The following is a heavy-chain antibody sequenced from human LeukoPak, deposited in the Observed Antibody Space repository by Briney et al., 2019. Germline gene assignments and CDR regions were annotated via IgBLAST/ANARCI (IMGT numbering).Heavy chain of an antibody. CDR2: ISGSGGST. CDR1: GFTFSSYA. D-gene: IGHD3-22*01. J-gene: IGHJ4*02. CDR3: AKDSKRGITMIVVVQGGFDY. V-gene: IGHV3-23*01. Sequence: GGSLRLSCAASGFTFSSYAMSWVRQAPGKGLEWVSAISGSGGSTYYADSVKGRFTISRDNSKNTLYLQMNSLRAGDTAVYYCAKDSKRGITMIVVVQGGFDYWGQGTLVTVSS.